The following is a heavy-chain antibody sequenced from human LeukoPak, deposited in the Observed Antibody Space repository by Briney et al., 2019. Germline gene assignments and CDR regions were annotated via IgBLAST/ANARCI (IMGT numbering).Heavy chain of an antibody. CDR3: ALRSTDSWFDP. CDR2: IYYSGST. D-gene: IGHD2-2*01. J-gene: IGHJ5*02. CDR1: GGSISSYY. V-gene: IGHV4-59*01. Sequence: SSETLSLTCTVSGGSISSYYWSWLRQPPGKGLEWIGYIYYSGSTNYNPSLKSRVTISVDTSKNQFSLKLSSVTAADTAVYYCALRSTDSWFDPWGQGTLVTVSS.